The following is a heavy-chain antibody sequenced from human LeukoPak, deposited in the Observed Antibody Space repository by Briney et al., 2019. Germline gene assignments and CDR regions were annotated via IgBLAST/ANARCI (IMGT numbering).Heavy chain of an antibody. CDR3: ARPAMGAFDP. CDR2: IYDSGST. Sequence: SETLSLTCTVSGGSITSSSYYWGWIRQPPGKGLEWIGSIYDSGSTYYNPSLKSRVTISVDKSKNQFSLKLSSVTAADTAVYYCARPAMGAFDPWGQGTRVTVSS. D-gene: IGHD5-18*01. CDR1: GGSITSSSYY. J-gene: IGHJ5*02. V-gene: IGHV4-39*01.